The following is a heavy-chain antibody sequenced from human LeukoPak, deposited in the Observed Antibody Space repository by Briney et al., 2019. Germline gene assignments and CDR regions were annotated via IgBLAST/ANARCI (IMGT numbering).Heavy chain of an antibody. J-gene: IGHJ5*02. V-gene: IGHV5-51*01. Sequence: GESLKISCKGSGYSFTSYWIGWVRQMPGKGLGWMGIIYPGDSDTRYSPSFQGQVTISADKSISTAYLLCSSLKASDTAMYYGARLEQQRWFDPWGQGTLVTVSS. D-gene: IGHD6-13*01. CDR3: ARLEQQRWFDP. CDR2: IYPGDSDT. CDR1: GYSFTSYW.